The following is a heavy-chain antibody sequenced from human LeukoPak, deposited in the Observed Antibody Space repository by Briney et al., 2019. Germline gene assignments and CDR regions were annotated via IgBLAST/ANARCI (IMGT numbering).Heavy chain of an antibody. CDR2: ISAYNGNT. CDR3: ARGGYYDSSGYYNWYFDL. D-gene: IGHD3-22*01. J-gene: IGHJ2*01. Sequence: GASVKVSCKASGYTFTSYGISWVRQAPGQGLEWMGWISAYNGNTNYAQKLQGRVTMTTDTSTSTAYMELRSLRSDDTAVYYCARGGYYDSSGYYNWYFDLWGRGTLVTVSS. V-gene: IGHV1-18*01. CDR1: GYTFTSYG.